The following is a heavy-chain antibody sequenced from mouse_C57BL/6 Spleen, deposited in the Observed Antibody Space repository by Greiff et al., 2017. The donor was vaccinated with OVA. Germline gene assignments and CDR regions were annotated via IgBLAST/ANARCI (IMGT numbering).Heavy chain of an antibody. J-gene: IGHJ4*01. V-gene: IGHV1-82*01. CDR2: LYPGDGDT. D-gene: IGHD1-1*01. Sequence: QVQLQQSGPELVKPGASVKISCKASGYAFSSSWMHWVKQRPGKGLEWIGRLYPGDGDTNYNGKFKGKATLTADKSSSTAYMQRSSLTSDDSAVYICARSFYYYGSSYYAMDYWGQGTSVTVSS. CDR3: ARSFYYYGSSYYAMDY. CDR1: GYAFSSSW.